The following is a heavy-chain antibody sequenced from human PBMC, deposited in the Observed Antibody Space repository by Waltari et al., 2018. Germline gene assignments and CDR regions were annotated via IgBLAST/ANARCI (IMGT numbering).Heavy chain of an antibody. V-gene: IGHV1-69*09. D-gene: IGHD1-1*01. CDR1: GGTFSSYA. Sequence: QVQLVQSGAEVKKPGSSVKVSCKASGGTFSSYAISWVRQAPGQGLEWTGRIIPILGIANYAQKFQGRVTITADKSTSTAYMELSSLRSEDTAVYYCASQLERRFNYVYWGQGTLVTVSS. J-gene: IGHJ4*02. CDR2: IIPILGIA. CDR3: ASQLERRFNYVY.